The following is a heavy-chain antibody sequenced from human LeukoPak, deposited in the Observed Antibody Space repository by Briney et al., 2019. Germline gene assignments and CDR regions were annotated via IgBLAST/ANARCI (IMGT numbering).Heavy chain of an antibody. J-gene: IGHJ4*02. Sequence: SVTVSCTASGGTFSSYAISWVRQAPGQGLEWMGGIIPIFGTANYAQKFQGRVTMTRDTSTSTVYMELSSLRSEDTAVYYCARGDHDHGYYFDYWGQGTLVTVSS. CDR1: GGTFSSYA. V-gene: IGHV1-69*05. CDR2: IIPIFGTA. D-gene: IGHD1-1*01. CDR3: ARGDHDHGYYFDY.